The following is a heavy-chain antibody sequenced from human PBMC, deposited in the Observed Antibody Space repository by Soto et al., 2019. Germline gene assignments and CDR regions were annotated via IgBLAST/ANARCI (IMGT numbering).Heavy chain of an antibody. J-gene: IGHJ6*02. CDR3: ARGRDEYKLGNV. V-gene: IGHV4-34*01. CDR2: IHPSGST. CDR1: GGSLSDYY. D-gene: IGHD1-1*01. Sequence: QVQLQQWGAGLLKPSETLSLTCAVSGGSLSDYYWPWIRQSPGKGLEWIGEIHPSGSTYYNPSLRSRVTISVDTSKNQFSLELTSLTAADTAIYYCARGRDEYKLGNVWGHGTTVTVSS.